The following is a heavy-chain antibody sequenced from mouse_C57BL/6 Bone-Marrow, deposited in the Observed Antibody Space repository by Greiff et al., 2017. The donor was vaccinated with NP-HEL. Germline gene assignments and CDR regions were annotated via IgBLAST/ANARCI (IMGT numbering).Heavy chain of an antibody. Sequence: QVQLQQSGAELVRPGSSVKLSCKASGYTFTSYWMHWVKQRPIQGLEWIGNIDPSDSETHYNQKFKDKATLTVDKSSSTAYMQLSSLTSEDSAVYYGASLYGSSSHWYFDVWGTGTTVTVSS. CDR2: IDPSDSET. CDR1: GYTFTSYW. J-gene: IGHJ1*03. CDR3: ASLYGSSSHWYFDV. V-gene: IGHV1-52*01. D-gene: IGHD1-1*01.